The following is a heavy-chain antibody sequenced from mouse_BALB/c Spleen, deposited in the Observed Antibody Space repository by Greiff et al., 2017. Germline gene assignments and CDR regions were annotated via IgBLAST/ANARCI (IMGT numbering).Heavy chain of an antibody. CDR1: GFTFSSFG. CDR3: ARSGSSGYRAMDY. CDR2: ISSGSSTI. Sequence: EVQRVESGGGLVQPGGSRKLSCAASGFTFSSFGMHWVRQAPEKGLEWVAYISSGSSTIYYADTVKGRFTISRDNPKNTLFLQMTSLRSEDTAMYYCARSGSSGYRAMDYWGQGTSVTVSS. J-gene: IGHJ4*01. D-gene: IGHD3-1*01. V-gene: IGHV5-17*02.